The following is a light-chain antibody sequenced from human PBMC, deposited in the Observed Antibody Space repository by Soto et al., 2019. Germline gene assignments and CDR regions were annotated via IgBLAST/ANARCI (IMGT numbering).Light chain of an antibody. CDR3: QQPYSVPWT. CDR1: QTIIRY. Sequence: DIPMTQSPSSLSASVGDRVTITCRASQTIIRYLNWYQQKPVKAPKLLISAASSLQSGVPSRFNGSRSGTDFTLTISSLQPEDFATYYCQQPYSVPWTFGQGTKMEIK. V-gene: IGKV1-39*01. J-gene: IGKJ1*01. CDR2: AAS.